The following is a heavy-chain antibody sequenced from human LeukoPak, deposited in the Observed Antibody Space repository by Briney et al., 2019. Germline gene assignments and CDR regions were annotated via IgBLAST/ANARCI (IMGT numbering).Heavy chain of an antibody. Sequence: PGGSLRLSCAASGFTFDDYAMHWVRQAPGKGLEWVSGISWNSGSIGYADSVKGRFTISRDNAKNSLYLQMNSLRADDTAVYYCARAEWLLGAFDIWGQGTMVTVSS. J-gene: IGHJ3*02. CDR3: ARAEWLLGAFDI. V-gene: IGHV3-9*01. CDR2: ISWNSGSI. D-gene: IGHD6-19*01. CDR1: GFTFDDYA.